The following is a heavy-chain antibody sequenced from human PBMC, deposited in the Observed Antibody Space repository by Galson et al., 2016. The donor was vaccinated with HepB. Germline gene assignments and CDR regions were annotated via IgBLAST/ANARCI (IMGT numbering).Heavy chain of an antibody. CDR2: IYSGGST. Sequence: SLRLSCAASGFTVSNNYMRWVRQAPGKGLEWVSLIYSGGSTSYANPVRGRFTISRDNSKHTLYLQMTSLRDEDTAVYYCVRVGAPVAGVWGQGTLATVSS. J-gene: IGHJ4*02. D-gene: IGHD6-13*01. V-gene: IGHV3-66*01. CDR1: GFTVSNNY. CDR3: VRVGAPVAGV.